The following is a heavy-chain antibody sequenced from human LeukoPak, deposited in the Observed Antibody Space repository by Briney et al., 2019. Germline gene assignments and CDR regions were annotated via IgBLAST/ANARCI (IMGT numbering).Heavy chain of an antibody. CDR1: GGSISSGGYS. CDR3: ARGGSSWPLSDYYYYYGMDV. J-gene: IGHJ6*02. D-gene: IGHD6-13*01. V-gene: IGHV4-31*03. Sequence: SETLSLTCTVSGGSISSGGYSWSWIRQHPGKGLEWIGYIYYSGSTYYNPSLKSRVTISVDTSKNQFSLKLSSVTAADTAVYYCARGGSSWPLSDYYYYYGMDVWGQGTTVTVSS. CDR2: IYYSGST.